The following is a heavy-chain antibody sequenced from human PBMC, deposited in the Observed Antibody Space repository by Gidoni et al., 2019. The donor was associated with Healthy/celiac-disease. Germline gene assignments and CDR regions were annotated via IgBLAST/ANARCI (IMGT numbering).Heavy chain of an antibody. V-gene: IGHV3-9*01. J-gene: IGHJ4*02. Sequence: EVQLVESGGGLVQPGRSLRLSCAASGFTFDDYAMHWVRQAPGKGLEWVSGISWNSGSIGYADSVKGRFTISRDNAKNSLYLQMNSLRAEDKALYYCAKDRLTTVTTFCFDYWGQGTLVTVSS. CDR2: ISWNSGSI. CDR3: AKDRLTTVTTFCFDY. CDR1: GFTFDDYA. D-gene: IGHD4-4*01.